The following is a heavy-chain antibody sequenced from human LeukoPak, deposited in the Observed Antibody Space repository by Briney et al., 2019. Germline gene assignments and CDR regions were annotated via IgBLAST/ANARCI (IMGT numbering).Heavy chain of an antibody. V-gene: IGHV3-30*03. CDR1: GFTFSSYG. CDR2: ISYDGSNK. CDR3: AMEGFDI. Sequence: GGSLRLSCAASGFTFSSYGMHWVRQAPGKGLEWVAVISYDGSNKYYADSVKGRFTISRDNSKNTLYLQMNSLRVEDTAIYYCAMEGFDIWGQGTMVTVSS. J-gene: IGHJ3*02. D-gene: IGHD3-3*01.